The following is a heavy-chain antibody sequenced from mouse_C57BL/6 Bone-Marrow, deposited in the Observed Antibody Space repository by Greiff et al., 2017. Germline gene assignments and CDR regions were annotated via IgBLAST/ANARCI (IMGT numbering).Heavy chain of an antibody. CDR1: GFTFSDYG. CDR2: ISSGSSTI. D-gene: IGHD4-1*01. Sequence: EVNVVESGGGLVKPGGSLKLSCAASGFTFSDYGMHWVRQAPEKGLEWVAYISSGSSTIYYADTVKGRFTISRDNAKNTLFLQMTSLRSEDTAMYYCARLTGTPLAYWGQGTLVTVSA. J-gene: IGHJ3*01. V-gene: IGHV5-17*01. CDR3: ARLTGTPLAY.